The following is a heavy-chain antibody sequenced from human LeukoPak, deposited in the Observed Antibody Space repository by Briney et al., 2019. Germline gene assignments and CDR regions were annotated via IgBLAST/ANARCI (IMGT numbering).Heavy chain of an antibody. D-gene: IGHD6-19*01. J-gene: IGHJ4*02. CDR2: INPNSGGT. CDR3: ARGLVRLIDFDY. Sequence: ASVKVSCKASGYTFTGYYMHWVRQAPGQGLECMGWINPNSGGTNYAQKFQGRVTMTRDTSISTAYMELSRLRSDNTAVYYCARGLVRLIDFDYWGQGTLVTVSS. V-gene: IGHV1-2*02. CDR1: GYTFTGYY.